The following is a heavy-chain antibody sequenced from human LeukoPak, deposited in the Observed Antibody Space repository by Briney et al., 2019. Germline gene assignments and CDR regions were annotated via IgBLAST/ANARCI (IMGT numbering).Heavy chain of an antibody. CDR3: ATGHSSGWYYFDY. V-gene: IGHV3-23*01. Sequence: GGSLRLSCAASGFTFSSYAMSWVRQAPGKGLEWVSAISGSGGSTYYADSVKGRFTVSRDNFKNTLYLQMSSLRAEDTAMYYCATGHSSGWYYFDYWGQGTLVTVSS. J-gene: IGHJ4*02. CDR2: ISGSGGST. CDR1: GFTFSSYA. D-gene: IGHD6-19*01.